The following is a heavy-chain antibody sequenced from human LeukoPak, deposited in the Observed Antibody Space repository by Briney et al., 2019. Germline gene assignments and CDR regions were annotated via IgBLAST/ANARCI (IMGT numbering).Heavy chain of an antibody. CDR3: ARGPNCSGGSCYTGGFDP. CDR2: ISYDGSNK. V-gene: IGHV3-30*04. D-gene: IGHD2-15*01. Sequence: GRSLRLSCAASGFTFSSYAMHWVRQAPGKGLEWVAVISYDGSNKYYADSVKGRFTISRDNSKNTLYLQMNSLRAEDTAVYYCARGPNCSGGSCYTGGFDPWGQGTLVTVSS. J-gene: IGHJ5*02. CDR1: GFTFSSYA.